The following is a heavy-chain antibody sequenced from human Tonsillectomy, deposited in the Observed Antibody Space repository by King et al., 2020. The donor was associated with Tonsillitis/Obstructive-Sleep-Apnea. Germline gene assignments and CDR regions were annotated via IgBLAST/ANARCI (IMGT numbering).Heavy chain of an antibody. CDR3: ARHRGYCSSTSCKYNWFDP. V-gene: IGHV4-39*01. J-gene: IGHJ5*02. D-gene: IGHD2-2*01. CDR1: GGSISSSSYY. Sequence: QLQESGPGLVKPSETLSLTCTVSGGSISSSSYYWGWIRQPPGKGLEWIGSIYYSGSTYHNPSLKSRVTISADTSKNQFSLKLNSVTAADTAVYYCARHRGYCSSTSCKYNWFDPWGQGPLVTFSS. CDR2: IYYSGST.